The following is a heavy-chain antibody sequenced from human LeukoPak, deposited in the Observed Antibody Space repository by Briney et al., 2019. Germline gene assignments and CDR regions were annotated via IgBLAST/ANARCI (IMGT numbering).Heavy chain of an antibody. CDR2: IYPKTGGT. J-gene: IGHJ3*02. Sequence: GASVKVSCKASRYTFTAQYMHWVRQDPGQGPEWMGWIYPKTGGTNLAQKFQGRVTMTRDTSINTGYMELSRLRSDDTAVYFCARDLDNVARDIWGQGTLVIVSS. CDR1: RYTFTAQY. D-gene: IGHD1-1*01. CDR3: ARDLDNVARDI. V-gene: IGHV1-2*02.